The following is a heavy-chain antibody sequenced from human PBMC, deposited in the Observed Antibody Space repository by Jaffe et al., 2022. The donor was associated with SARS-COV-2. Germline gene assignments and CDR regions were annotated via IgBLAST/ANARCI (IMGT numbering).Heavy chain of an antibody. CDR1: GYTFTSYY. D-gene: IGHD3-22*01. J-gene: IGHJ5*02. V-gene: IGHV1-46*01. CDR2: INPSGGST. Sequence: QVQLVQSGAEVKKPGASVKVSCKASGYTFTSYYMHWVRQAPGQGLEWMGIINPSGGSTSYAQKFQGRVTMTRDTSTSTVYMELSSLRSEDTAVYYCAREDTTTYYYDSSGYFWFDPWGQGTLVTVSS. CDR3: AREDTTTYYYDSSGYFWFDP.